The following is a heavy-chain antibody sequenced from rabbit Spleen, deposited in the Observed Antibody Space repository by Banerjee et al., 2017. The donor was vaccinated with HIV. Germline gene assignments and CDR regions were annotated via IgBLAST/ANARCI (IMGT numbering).Heavy chain of an antibody. D-gene: IGHD8-1*01. CDR3: ARDTGSSFSSYGMDL. V-gene: IGHV1S40*01. J-gene: IGHJ6*01. CDR2: IFGGSSGTT. CDR1: GFSFSSRYY. Sequence: QSLEESGGDLVKPGASLTLTCTASGFSFSSRYYMCWVRQAPGKGLEWIACIFGGSSGTTYYASWARGRFTCPKTSSTTVTLQMTSLTAADTATYFCARDTGSSFSSYGMDLWGPGTLVTVS.